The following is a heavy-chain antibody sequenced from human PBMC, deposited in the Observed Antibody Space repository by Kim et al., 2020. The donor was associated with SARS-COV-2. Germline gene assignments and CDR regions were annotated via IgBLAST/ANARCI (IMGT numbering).Heavy chain of an antibody. CDR3: GRGYCSGGSCNPEDY. CDR2: ISSSGSTI. Sequence: GGSLRLSCAASGFTFSDYYMSWIRQAPGKGLEWVSYISSSGSTIHYADSMKGRFTVSRDNAKNSLYLQMNSLRAEDTAVYYCGRGYCSGGSCNPEDYWGQGTLVTVSS. D-gene: IGHD2-15*01. CDR1: GFTFSDYY. V-gene: IGHV3-11*01. J-gene: IGHJ4*02.